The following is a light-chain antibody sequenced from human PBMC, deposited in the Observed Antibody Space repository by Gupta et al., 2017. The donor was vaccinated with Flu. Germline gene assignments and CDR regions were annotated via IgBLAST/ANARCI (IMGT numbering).Light chain of an antibody. J-gene: IGKJ3*01. V-gene: IGKV3-20*01. CDR3: QQYGSSPDT. CDR1: QSVSSSY. Sequence: EIVLTQSPGTLSLSPGERAPLSCRASQSVSSSYLAWYQQKPGQAPRLLIYGASSRATGIPDRFSGSGSGTDFTLTISRLEPEDFAVYYCQQYGSSPDTFGPGTKVDIK. CDR2: GAS.